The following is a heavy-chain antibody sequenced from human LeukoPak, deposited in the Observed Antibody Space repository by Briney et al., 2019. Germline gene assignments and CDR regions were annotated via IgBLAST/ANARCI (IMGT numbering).Heavy chain of an antibody. J-gene: IGHJ4*02. CDR2: IKQDGSEK. V-gene: IGHV3-7*01. D-gene: IGHD3-22*01. CDR1: GFTFSSYW. CDR3: ARSMISLWYYFDY. Sequence: GSLRLSCAASGFTFSSYWMSWVRQAPGKGLEWVANIKQDGSEKYYVDSVKGRFTISRDNAKNSLYLQMNSLRAEDTAVYYCARSMISLWYYFDYWGQGTLVTVSS.